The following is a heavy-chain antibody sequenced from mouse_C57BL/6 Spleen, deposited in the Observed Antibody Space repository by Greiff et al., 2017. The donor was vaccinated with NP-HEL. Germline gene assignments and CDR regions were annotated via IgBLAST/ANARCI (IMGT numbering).Heavy chain of an antibody. CDR3: AREPTDY. J-gene: IGHJ2*01. V-gene: IGHV1-59*01. CDR1: GYTFTSYW. CDR2: IDPSDSYT. Sequence: QVQLQQPGAELVRPGTSVKLSCKASGYTFTSYWMHWVKQRPGQGLEWIGVIDPSDSYTNYNQKFKGKATLTVDTSSSTAYMQLSSLTSEDSAVYYCAREPTDYWGQGTTLTVSS.